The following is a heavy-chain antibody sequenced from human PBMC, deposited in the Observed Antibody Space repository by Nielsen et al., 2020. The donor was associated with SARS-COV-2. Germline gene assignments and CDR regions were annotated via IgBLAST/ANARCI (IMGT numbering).Heavy chain of an antibody. J-gene: IGHJ6*02. V-gene: IGHV1-2*06. Sequence: SVKVSCKASGYTFTGYYMHWVRQAPGQGLEWMGRINPNSGGTNYAQKFQGRVTMTRDTSISTAYMELSRLRSDDTAVYYCARSQEPQPYYYYYGMDVWGQGTTVTVSS. CDR3: ARSQEPQPYYYYYGMDV. CDR1: GYTFTGYY. CDR2: INPNSGGT. D-gene: IGHD1-14*01.